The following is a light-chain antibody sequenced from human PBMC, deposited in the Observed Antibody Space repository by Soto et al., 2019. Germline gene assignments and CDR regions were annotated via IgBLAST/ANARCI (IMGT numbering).Light chain of an antibody. CDR2: DVT. Sequence: SALTQPRSVSGSPGQSVTISCTGTSSAVGGYNYVSWYQQHPGKAPKLMIYDVTKRPSGVPDRFSGSKSGNTASLTISALQSEDEADYYCFSYTGSYTLKVFGGGTKLTVL. CDR1: SSAVGGYNY. V-gene: IGLV2-11*01. J-gene: IGLJ3*02. CDR3: FSYTGSYTLKV.